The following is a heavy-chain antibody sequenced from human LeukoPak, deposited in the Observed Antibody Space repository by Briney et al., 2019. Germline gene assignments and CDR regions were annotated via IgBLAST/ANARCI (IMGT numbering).Heavy chain of an antibody. Sequence: GGSLRLSCAASGCTFSSYAMSWVRQAPGKGLEWVSAISGSGGSTYYADSVKGRFTISRDNSKNTLYLQMNSLRAEDTAVYYCAKDRLALVFGVVTPYFDYWGQGTLVTVSS. CDR3: AKDRLALVFGVVTPYFDY. D-gene: IGHD3-3*01. V-gene: IGHV3-23*01. CDR1: GCTFSSYA. CDR2: ISGSGGST. J-gene: IGHJ4*02.